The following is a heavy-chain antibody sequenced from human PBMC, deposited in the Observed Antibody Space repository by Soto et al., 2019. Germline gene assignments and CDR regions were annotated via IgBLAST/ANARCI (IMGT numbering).Heavy chain of an antibody. J-gene: IGHJ4*02. CDR1: SGSITTSVL. CDR2: IAHDGHT. V-gene: IGHV4-4*02. Sequence: SETLSLTCDVSSGSITTSVLWTWVRQFPGKGLEWIGAIAHDGHTNYNPSLSGRVTMSVDLSNSQFSLNVASVTAADTAVYFCVGGRDYDYWGQGTLVTVSS. CDR3: VGGRDYDY. D-gene: IGHD1-26*01.